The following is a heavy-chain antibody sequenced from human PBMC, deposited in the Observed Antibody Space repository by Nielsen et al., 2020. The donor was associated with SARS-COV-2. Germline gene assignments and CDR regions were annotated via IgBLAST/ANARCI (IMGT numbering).Heavy chain of an antibody. CDR2: ISWNSGSI. V-gene: IGHV3-9*01. CDR3: ARERFGGGMDV. Sequence: GGSLRLSCAASGFTFDDYAMHWVRQAPGKGLEWVSGISWNSGSIGYADSVKGRFTISRDNAKNSLYLQMSSLRAEDTAVYYCARERFGGGMDVWGQGTTVTVSS. D-gene: IGHD3-16*01. CDR1: GFTFDDYA. J-gene: IGHJ6*02.